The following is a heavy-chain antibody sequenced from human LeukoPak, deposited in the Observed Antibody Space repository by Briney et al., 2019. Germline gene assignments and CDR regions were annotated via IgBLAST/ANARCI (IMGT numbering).Heavy chain of an antibody. CDR3: ARDRWFDP. Sequence: AGGSLRLSCAASGFSFSSTWMNWVRQAPGKGLEWVSVVSGSSSYIHYADSVKGRFTISRDNAKKSLSLQMDSLRVEDTGVYYCARDRWFDPWGQGTLVTVSS. J-gene: IGHJ5*02. CDR2: VSGSSSYI. V-gene: IGHV3-21*01. CDR1: GFSFSSTW.